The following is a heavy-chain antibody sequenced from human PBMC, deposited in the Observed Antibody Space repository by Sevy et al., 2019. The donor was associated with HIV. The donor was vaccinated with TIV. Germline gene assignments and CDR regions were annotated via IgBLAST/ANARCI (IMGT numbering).Heavy chain of an antibody. Sequence: SETLSLTCGVYGGSFSDYSWSWIRQTPGKGLEWIGEINLSGNTNYNPSLKSRVTISIDTSKNQFSLKLSSVTAADTAVYYCARWRGTRITMMVVVVTGYFDYWGQGTLVTVS. V-gene: IGHV4-34*01. CDR1: GGSFSDYS. D-gene: IGHD3-22*01. CDR2: INLSGNT. CDR3: ARWRGTRITMMVVVVTGYFDY. J-gene: IGHJ4*02.